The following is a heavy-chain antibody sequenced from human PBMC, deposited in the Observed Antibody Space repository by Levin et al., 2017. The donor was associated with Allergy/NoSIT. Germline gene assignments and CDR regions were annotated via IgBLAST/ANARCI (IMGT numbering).Heavy chain of an antibody. J-gene: IGHJ4*02. CDR2: IYSGGST. V-gene: IGHV3-53*01. Sequence: GGSLRLSCAASGFTVSSNYMSWVRQAPGKGLEWVSVIYSGGSTYYADSVKGRFTISRDNSKNTLYLQMNSLRAEDTAVYYCARSLGQSYFDYWGQGTLVTVSS. CDR1: GFTVSSNY. CDR3: ARSLGQSYFDY.